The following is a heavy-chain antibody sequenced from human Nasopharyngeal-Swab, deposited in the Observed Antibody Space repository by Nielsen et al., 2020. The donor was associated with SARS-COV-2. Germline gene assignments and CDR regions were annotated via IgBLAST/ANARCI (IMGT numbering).Heavy chain of an antibody. CDR2: INPNSGGT. J-gene: IGHJ4*02. CDR1: GYTFTGYY. Sequence: ALVKVSCKASGYTFTGYYMHWVRQAPGQGLEWMGWINPNSGGTNYAQKFQGRVTMTRDTSISTAYMELSRLRSDDTAVYYCARSYDSSGYYLDYWGQGTLVTVSS. CDR3: ARSYDSSGYYLDY. D-gene: IGHD3-22*01. V-gene: IGHV1-2*02.